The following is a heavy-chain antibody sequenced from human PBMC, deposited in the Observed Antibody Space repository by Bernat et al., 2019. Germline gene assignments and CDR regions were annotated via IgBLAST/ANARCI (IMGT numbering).Heavy chain of an antibody. CDR2: ICYDGSKK. CDR1: GFTFSSYA. Sequence: QVQLVESGGGVVQPGGSLSLPCAGSGFTFSSYAMHWVPQAPGKGLDWVAVICYDGSKKYYADSVKGRFTISRDNSKNTLYLQMNSLRAEDTAVYYCAREITMVRGVIISHWFDPWGQGTLVTVSS. D-gene: IGHD3-10*01. J-gene: IGHJ5*02. V-gene: IGHV3-33*01. CDR3: AREITMVRGVIISHWFDP.